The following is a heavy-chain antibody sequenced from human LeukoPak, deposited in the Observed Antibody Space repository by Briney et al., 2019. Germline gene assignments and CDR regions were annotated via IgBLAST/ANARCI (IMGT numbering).Heavy chain of an antibody. CDR2: IKQDGSEK. J-gene: IGHJ6*03. Sequence: PGGSLRLSCAASGFTFSSYWMSWARQAPGKGLEWVANIKQDGSEKYYVDSVKGRFTISRDNAKNSLYLQMNSLRAEDTAVYYCAREQDGGAMDVWGKGTTVTVSS. V-gene: IGHV3-7*01. CDR1: GFTFSSYW. CDR3: AREQDGGAMDV. D-gene: IGHD4-23*01.